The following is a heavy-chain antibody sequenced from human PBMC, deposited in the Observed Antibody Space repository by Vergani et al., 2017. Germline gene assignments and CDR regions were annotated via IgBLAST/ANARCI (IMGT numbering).Heavy chain of an antibody. V-gene: IGHV1-24*01. CDR2: FDPEDGET. D-gene: IGHD2-2*01. CDR3: ARDQEGYCSSTSCYWGWYFDL. J-gene: IGHJ2*01. Sequence: QVQLVQSGAEVKKPGASVKVSCKVSGYTLTELSMHWVRQAPGKGLEWMGGFDPEDGETIYAQKFQGRVTMTEDTSTDTAYMELSSLRSEDTAVYYCARDQEGYCSSTSCYWGWYFDLWGRGTLVTVSS. CDR1: GYTLTELS.